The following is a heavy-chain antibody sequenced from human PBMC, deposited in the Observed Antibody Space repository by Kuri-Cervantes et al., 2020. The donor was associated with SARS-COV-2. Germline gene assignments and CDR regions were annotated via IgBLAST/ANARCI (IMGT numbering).Heavy chain of an antibody. Sequence: GGSLRLSCVPSGFTFSGYDMHWVRQAPGKGLEWVAFIRSGGSNKYYADSVKGRFTISRDNSNNTLYLQMNILRSEDTAVYYCTKDLAGLGMTHWGQGTLVTVSS. J-gene: IGHJ4*02. CDR1: GFTFSGYD. D-gene: IGHD7-27*01. CDR3: TKDLAGLGMTH. CDR2: IRSGGSNK. V-gene: IGHV3-30*02.